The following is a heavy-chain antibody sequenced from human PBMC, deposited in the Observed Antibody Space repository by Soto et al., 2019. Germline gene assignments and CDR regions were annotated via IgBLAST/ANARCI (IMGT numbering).Heavy chain of an antibody. CDR3: ARENYYDSSGYSDY. D-gene: IGHD3-22*01. CDR1: GFTVSDYY. V-gene: IGHV3-11*06. CDR2: ISSSSSYT. Sequence: PWWSLRLCCAASGFTVSDYYMSWIRQAPGKGLEWVSYISSSSSYTNYADSVKGRFTISRDNAKNSLYLQMNSLRAEDTAVYYCARENYYDSSGYSDYWGQGTLVT. J-gene: IGHJ4*02.